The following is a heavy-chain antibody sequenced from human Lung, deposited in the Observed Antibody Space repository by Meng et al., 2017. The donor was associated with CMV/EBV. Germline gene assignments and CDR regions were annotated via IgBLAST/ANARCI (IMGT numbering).Heavy chain of an antibody. CDR1: AASITNHNW. D-gene: IGHD3-10*01. CDR3: LRRSGGSV. V-gene: IGHV4-4*03. J-gene: IGHJ1*01. Sequence: VLLRESGPARGNPPETLSLTCAVSAASITNHNWWAWVRQPPGKGLEWIGEIPHRGSSAYNPSLKSRVSMSIDKSKNQFSLKLTSVTAADTAVYHCLRRSGGSVWGQGTLVTVSS. CDR2: IPHRGSS.